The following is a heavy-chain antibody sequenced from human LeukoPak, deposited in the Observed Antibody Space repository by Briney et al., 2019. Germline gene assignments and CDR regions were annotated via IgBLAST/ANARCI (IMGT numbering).Heavy chain of an antibody. CDR2: IIPIFGTA. Sequence: SVKVSCKASGGTFSSYAISWVRQAPGRGLEWMGGIIPIFGTANYAQKFQGRVTITADESTSTAYMELSSLRSEDTAVYYCARTVVANYYYYYYMDVWGKGTTVTVSS. V-gene: IGHV1-69*13. J-gene: IGHJ6*03. CDR3: ARTVVANYYYYYYMDV. D-gene: IGHD2-21*01. CDR1: GGTFSSYA.